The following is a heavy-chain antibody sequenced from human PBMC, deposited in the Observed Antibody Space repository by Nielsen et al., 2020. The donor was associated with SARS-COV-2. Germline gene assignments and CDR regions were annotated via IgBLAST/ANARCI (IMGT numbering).Heavy chain of an antibody. CDR2: ISGSGGST. V-gene: IGHV3-23*01. CDR3: AKGWPIVVMTAVTFDY. CDR1: GFTFSSYA. J-gene: IGHJ4*02. Sequence: GGSLRLSCAASGFTFSSYAMSWVRQAPGKGLEWVSAISGSGGSTYYADSVKGRFTISRDNSKNTPYLQMNSLRAEDTAVYYCAKGWPIVVMTAVTFDYWGQGTLVTVSS. D-gene: IGHD2-21*02.